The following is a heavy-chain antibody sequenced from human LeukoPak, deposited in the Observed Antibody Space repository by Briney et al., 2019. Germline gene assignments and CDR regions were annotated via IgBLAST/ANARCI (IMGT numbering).Heavy chain of an antibody. D-gene: IGHD3-16*02. CDR2: INPKNGGT. CDR3: ARLSVL. V-gene: IGHV1-2*02. J-gene: IGHJ4*02. CDR1: GYPFSDYY. Sequence: ASVKVSCKTSGYPFSDYYIHWIRQASGQGLESMGWINPKNGGTKYAQRSQGRLTISMDTSIGTVYMELSSLRYDDTAVYYCARLSVLWGQGTLVTVSS.